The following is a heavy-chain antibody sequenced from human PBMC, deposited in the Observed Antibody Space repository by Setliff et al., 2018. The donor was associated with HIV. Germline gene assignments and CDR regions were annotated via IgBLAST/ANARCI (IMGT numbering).Heavy chain of an antibody. Sequence: SETLSLTCTVSGGSISSGSYFWTWIRQPAGKGLEWIGRIYTSGSTNYNPSLKSRVTISVDTSKNQFPLKLSSVTAADTAVYYCARDQPTVYYTSWYDSGEYNWFDPWGQGTLVTVSS. CDR3: ARDQPTVYYTSWYDSGEYNWFDP. CDR1: GGSISSGSYF. CDR2: IYTSGST. V-gene: IGHV4-61*02. D-gene: IGHD6-13*01. J-gene: IGHJ5*02.